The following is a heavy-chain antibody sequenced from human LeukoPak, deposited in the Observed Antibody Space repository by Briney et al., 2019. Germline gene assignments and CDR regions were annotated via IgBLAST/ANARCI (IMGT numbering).Heavy chain of an antibody. CDR3: ARDQGNALIPIDY. Sequence: SETLSHTCPVCVGFLSSSRYYCDWPRDPPEKGLELIGNIYYSGNTYYNASLESRVTISLNTSNNQFSLKLSSVTAADPAIYCCARDQGNALIPIDYWGQGNLVAVSS. CDR2: IYYSGNT. V-gene: IGHV4-39*07. CDR1: VGFLSSSRYY. J-gene: IGHJ4*02. D-gene: IGHD2-2*02.